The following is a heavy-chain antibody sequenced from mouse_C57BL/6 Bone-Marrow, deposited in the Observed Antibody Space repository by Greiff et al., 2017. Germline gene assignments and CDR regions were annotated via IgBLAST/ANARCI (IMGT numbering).Heavy chain of an antibody. D-gene: IGHD1-1*01. CDR2: IRPNSGST. V-gene: IGHV1-64*01. CDR3: ARSNYYGSSYWYFDV. Sequence: QVQLQQPGAELVKPGASVKLSCKASGYTFTSYWMHWVKQRPGQGLEWIGMIRPNSGSTNYNEKFKSKATLTVDTSSSTAYMQLSSLTSEDSAVYYCARSNYYGSSYWYFDVWGTGTTVTVSS. CDR1: GYTFTSYW. J-gene: IGHJ1*03.